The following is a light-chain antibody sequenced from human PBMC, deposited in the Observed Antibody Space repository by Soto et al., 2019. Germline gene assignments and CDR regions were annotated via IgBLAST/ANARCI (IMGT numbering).Light chain of an antibody. J-gene: IGLJ2*01. CDR3: QSFDSSSVV. CDR1: NSNIGAGYD. CDR2: NNS. V-gene: IGLV1-40*01. Sequence: QSVLTQPPSVSGAPGQRVTISCTGSNSNIGAGYDVHWYQQLPGTAPKLLLSNNSNRPSGVPDRFSGSKSGTSAPLAITGLQAEDEADYYGQSFDSSSVVFGGGTKLTVL.